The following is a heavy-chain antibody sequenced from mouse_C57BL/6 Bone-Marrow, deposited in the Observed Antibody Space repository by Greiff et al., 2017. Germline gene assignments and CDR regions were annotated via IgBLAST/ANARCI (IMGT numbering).Heavy chain of an antibody. CDR2: ISSGGSYT. CDR3: ARPHYYYEDYYAMDY. D-gene: IGHD1-1*01. V-gene: IGHV5-6*01. CDR1: GFTFSSYG. J-gene: IGHJ4*01. Sequence: EVNVVESGGDLVKPGGSLKLSCAASGFTFSSYGMSWVRQTPDKRLEWVATISSGGSYTYYPDSVKGRFTISRDNAKNTLYLQMSSLKSEDTAMYYCARPHYYYEDYYAMDYWGQGTSVTVSS.